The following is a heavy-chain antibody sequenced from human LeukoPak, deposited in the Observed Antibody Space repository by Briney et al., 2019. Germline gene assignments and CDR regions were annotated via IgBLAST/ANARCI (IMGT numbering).Heavy chain of an antibody. J-gene: IGHJ4*02. D-gene: IGHD3-9*01. CDR3: ARDSHYDILTGDGIFDY. V-gene: IGHV1-3*01. CDR2: INAGNGNT. Sequence: GASVKVSCKASGYTFTSYAMHWVRQAPGQRLEWMGWINAGNGNTKYSQKFQGRVTITTDTSASTAYMELSSLRSEDTAVYYCARDSHYDILTGDGIFDYWGQGTLVTVSS. CDR1: GYTFTSYA.